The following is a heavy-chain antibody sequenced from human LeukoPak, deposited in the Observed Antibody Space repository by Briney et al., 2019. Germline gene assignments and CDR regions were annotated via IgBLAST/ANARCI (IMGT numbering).Heavy chain of an antibody. CDR2: IIPIFGTA. J-gene: IGHJ3*02. Sequence: SVKVSCKASGGTFSSYAISWVRQAPGQGLEWMGGIIPIFGTANYAQKFQGRVTITADKSTSTAYMELSSLRSEDTAVYYCARAVTMIVVVTSHLTFDIWGQGTMVTVSS. V-gene: IGHV1-69*06. CDR3: ARAVTMIVVVTSHLTFDI. CDR1: GGTFSSYA. D-gene: IGHD3-22*01.